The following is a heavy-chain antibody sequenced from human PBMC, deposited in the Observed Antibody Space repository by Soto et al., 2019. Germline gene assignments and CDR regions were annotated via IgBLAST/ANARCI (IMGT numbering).Heavy chain of an antibody. Sequence: QVHLVESGGGVAQPGRSLRLSCAASGFTFSSYGIHWVRQAPGKGLEWVAVISYDGRNTYYGDTVKGRFTVSRDNYKNTLYLQMNSLRAEDTAVYYCAKDRTYSDSWPFGPFDYWGPGTLVTVSS. CDR3: AKDRTYSDSWPFGPFDY. J-gene: IGHJ4*02. V-gene: IGHV3-30*18. CDR1: GFTFSSYG. D-gene: IGHD6-13*01. CDR2: ISYDGRNT.